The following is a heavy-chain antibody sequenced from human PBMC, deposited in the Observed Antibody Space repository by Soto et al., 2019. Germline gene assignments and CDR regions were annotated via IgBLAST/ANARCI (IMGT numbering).Heavy chain of an antibody. V-gene: IGHV3-30-3*01. CDR2: ISYDGSNK. CDR1: GFTFSSYA. CDR3: ARVTTVTSFVGY. J-gene: IGHJ4*02. Sequence: LRLSCAASGFTFSSYATHWVRQAPGKGLEWVAVISYDGSNKYYADSVKGRFTISRDNSKNTLYLQMNSLRAEDTAVYYCARVTTVTSFVGYWGQGTLVTVSS. D-gene: IGHD4-17*01.